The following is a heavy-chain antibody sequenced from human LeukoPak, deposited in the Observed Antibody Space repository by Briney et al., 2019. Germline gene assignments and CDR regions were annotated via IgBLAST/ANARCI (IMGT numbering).Heavy chain of an antibody. J-gene: IGHJ4*02. CDR1: GFTFSSYA. V-gene: IGHV3-30*04. CDR2: ISYDGSNK. CDR3: ARFPEGSSTWSIDF. D-gene: IGHD6-13*01. Sequence: GGSLRLSCAASGFTFSSYAMHWVRQAPGKGLEWVAVISYDGSNKYYADSVKGRFTISRDNSKNTLYLQMNTLRAEDTAVYYCARFPEGSSTWSIDFWGQGTLVTVSS.